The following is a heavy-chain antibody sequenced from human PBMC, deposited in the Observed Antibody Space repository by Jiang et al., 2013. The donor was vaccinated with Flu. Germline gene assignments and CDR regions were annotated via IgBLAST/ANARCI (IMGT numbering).Heavy chain of an antibody. D-gene: IGHD2-2*01. CDR3: ARLYYCSSTSCYVGTRGWFDP. Sequence: LLKPSETLSLTCAVYGGSFSGYYWSWIXQPPGKGLEWIGEINHSGSTNYNPSLKSRVTISVDTSKNQFSLKLSSVTAADTAVYYCARLYYCSSTSCYVGTRGWFDPWGQGTLVTVSS. CDR1: GGSFSGYY. J-gene: IGHJ5*02. V-gene: IGHV4-34*01. CDR2: INHSGST.